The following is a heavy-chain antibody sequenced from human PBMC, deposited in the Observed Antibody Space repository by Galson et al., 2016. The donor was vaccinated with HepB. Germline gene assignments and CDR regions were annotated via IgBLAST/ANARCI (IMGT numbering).Heavy chain of an antibody. Sequence: SLRLSCAASGFTFDDYGMNWVRQAPGKGLEWVSSISWNSGSIEYADSVRGRFTISRDNAKNSLYLQMNSLRPEDTAFYYCARDGHGSGTYYDGWGQGTLVTVSS. V-gene: IGHV3-9*01. CDR3: ARDGHGSGTYYDG. D-gene: IGHD3-10*01. CDR2: ISWNSGSI. J-gene: IGHJ4*02. CDR1: GFTFDDYG.